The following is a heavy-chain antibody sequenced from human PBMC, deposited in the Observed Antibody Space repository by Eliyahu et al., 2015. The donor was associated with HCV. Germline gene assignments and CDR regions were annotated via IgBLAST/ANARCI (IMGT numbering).Heavy chain of an antibody. CDR3: ARGPIRGQWLNYHRERGRYFQH. CDR2: INSSGRI. V-gene: IGHV4-34*01. CDR1: GGSFNGFY. Sequence: QVQLQQWGAGMLKPSETLSLTCGVYGGSFNGFYWSWIRQSPGKRLEWIGEINSSGRITYNPSLESRVTISVDTSKSQFSLRLSSMTAADTGLYYCARGPIRGQWLNYHRERGRYFQHWGQGTLVTVSS. D-gene: IGHD6-19*01. J-gene: IGHJ1*01.